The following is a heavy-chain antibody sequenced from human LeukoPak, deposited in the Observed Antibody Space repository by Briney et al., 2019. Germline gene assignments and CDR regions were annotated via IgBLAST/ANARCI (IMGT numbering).Heavy chain of an antibody. Sequence: GRSLRLSCAASGFTFSSYAMHWVRQAPGKGLEWVAVISYDGSNKYYADSVKGRFTISRDNSKNTLYLQVNSLRAEDTAVYYCASGWELRDFDYWGQGTLVTVSS. J-gene: IGHJ4*02. CDR3: ASGWELRDFDY. CDR1: GFTFSSYA. V-gene: IGHV3-30-3*01. CDR2: ISYDGSNK. D-gene: IGHD1-26*01.